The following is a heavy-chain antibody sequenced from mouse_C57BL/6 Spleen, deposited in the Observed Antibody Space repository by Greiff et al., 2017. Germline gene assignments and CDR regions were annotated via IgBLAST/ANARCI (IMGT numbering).Heavy chain of an antibody. D-gene: IGHD2-4*01. J-gene: IGHJ3*01. CDR2: INYDGSST. Sequence: EVMLVESEGGLVQPGSSMKLSCTASGFTFSDYYMAWVRQVPEKGLEWVANINYDGSSTYYLDSLKSRFIISRDNAKNILYLQMSSLKSEDTATYYCAREGDYDREMAYWGQGTLVTVSA. V-gene: IGHV5-16*01. CDR1: GFTFSDYY. CDR3: AREGDYDREMAY.